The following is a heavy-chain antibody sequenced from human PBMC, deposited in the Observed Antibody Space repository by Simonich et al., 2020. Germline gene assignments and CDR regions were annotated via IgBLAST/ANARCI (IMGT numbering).Heavy chain of an antibody. CDR3: ARDFRLQLVEIGTYYYYGMDV. D-gene: IGHD6-6*01. V-gene: IGHV3-48*03. CDR1: GFTFSSYE. J-gene: IGHJ6*02. CDR2: ISSSGSTI. Sequence: EVQLVESGGGLVQPGGSLRLSCAASGFTFSSYEMNWVRQAPGKGLEWVSYISSSGSTIYYADSVKGRITNSRDTAKNSLYLQMNSLRAEDTAVYYCARDFRLQLVEIGTYYYYGMDVWGQGTTVTVSS.